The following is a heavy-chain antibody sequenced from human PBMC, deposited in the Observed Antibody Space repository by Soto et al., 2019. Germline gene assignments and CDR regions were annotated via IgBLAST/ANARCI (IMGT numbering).Heavy chain of an antibody. CDR1: GYTVTGYA. CDR2: INAGNGNT. Sequence: ASVKVSCKASGYTVTGYAMHWVRQAPGQRLEWMGWINAGNGNTKYSQKFQGRVTITRDTSASTAYMELSSLRSEDTAVYYCARGDDYGYYYYHGMVDWVQGTTVTVSS. CDR3: ARGDDYGYYYYHGMVD. D-gene: IGHD4-17*01. J-gene: IGHJ6*02. V-gene: IGHV1-3*01.